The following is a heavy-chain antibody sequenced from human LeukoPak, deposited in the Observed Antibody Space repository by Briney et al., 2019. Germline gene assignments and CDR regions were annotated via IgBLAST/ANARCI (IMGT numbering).Heavy chain of an antibody. CDR1: GGSFSGYY. J-gene: IGHJ4*02. Sequence: SETLSLTCAVYGGSFSGYYWSWIRQPPGKGLEWIGEINHSGSTNYNPSLKSRVTISVDTSKNQFSLKLSSVTAADTAVYYCARGPFPTAMDEFDYWGQGTLVTVSS. D-gene: IGHD5-18*01. CDR3: ARGPFPTAMDEFDY. CDR2: INHSGST. V-gene: IGHV4-34*01.